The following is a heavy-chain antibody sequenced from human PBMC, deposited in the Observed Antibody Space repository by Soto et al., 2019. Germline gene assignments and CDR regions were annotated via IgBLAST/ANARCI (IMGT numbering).Heavy chain of an antibody. J-gene: IGHJ3*02. D-gene: IGHD6-19*01. CDR2: IWYDGSKK. CDR1: GFTFSRYG. Sequence: QVQLVESGGGVVQPGRSLRLSCAASGFTFSRYGIHWVRQPPGKGLEWVAVIWYDGSKKFYAESVKGRFTISRDNSKNTVFLQMNSLTVEDTAVYYCARGVRAVAGNAFDIWGLGTTVTVSS. CDR3: ARGVRAVAGNAFDI. V-gene: IGHV3-33*01.